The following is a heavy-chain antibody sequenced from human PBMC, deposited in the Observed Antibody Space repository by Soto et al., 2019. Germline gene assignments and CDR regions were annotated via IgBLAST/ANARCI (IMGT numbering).Heavy chain of an antibody. J-gene: IGHJ4*02. CDR2: ISPSDGST. D-gene: IGHD5-12*01. CDR3: ARDRRDGYNTFDY. Sequence: SVKVSCKASGGTFSSYAISWVRQAPGQGLEWMGIISPSDGSTNYAQKFQGRVTMTRDASTSTVYMELSSLRSEDTAVYYCARDRRDGYNTFDYWGQGTLVTVSS. CDR1: GGTFSSYA. V-gene: IGHV1-69*05.